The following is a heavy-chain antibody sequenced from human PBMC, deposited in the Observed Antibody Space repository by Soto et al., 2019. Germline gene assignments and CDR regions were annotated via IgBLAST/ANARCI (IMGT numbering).Heavy chain of an antibody. Sequence: QVQLVQSGAEVKKPGSSVKVSCKASGGTFSSYAFSWVRQAPGQGLEWMGGIMPMYGIGNYAEKFQGRVTITADESTSTAYMEMSSLRSEDTAIYYCARSFRIQYFHAMDVWGQGTTVTVS. V-gene: IGHV1-69*01. J-gene: IGHJ6*02. CDR2: IMPMYGIG. CDR1: GGTFSSYA. D-gene: IGHD2-15*01. CDR3: ARSFRIQYFHAMDV.